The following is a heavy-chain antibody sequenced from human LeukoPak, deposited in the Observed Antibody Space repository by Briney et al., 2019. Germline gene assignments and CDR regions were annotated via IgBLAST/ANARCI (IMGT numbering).Heavy chain of an antibody. CDR3: AREDIVVVPAAIEYYYYYMDV. D-gene: IGHD2-2*02. Sequence: SQTLSLTCTVSGGSISSGSYYWSWLRQPAGKGLEWIGRIYTSGSTNYNPSLKSRVTMSVDTSKNQFSLKLSSVTAADTAVYYCAREDIVVVPAAIEYYYYYMDVWGKGTTVTVSS. CDR1: GGSISSGSYY. J-gene: IGHJ6*03. CDR2: IYTSGST. V-gene: IGHV4-61*02.